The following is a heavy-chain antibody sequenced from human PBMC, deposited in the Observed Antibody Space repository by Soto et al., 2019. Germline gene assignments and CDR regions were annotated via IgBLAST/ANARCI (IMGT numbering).Heavy chain of an antibody. V-gene: IGHV3-74*01. CDR1: GFTFTNYW. Sequence: GGSLRLSCATSGFTFTNYWMPWVRQVPGKGLQWLSRINSDGSIIDYADSVKDRFTISRDNAKNTLYLQMDSLRAEDTAVFYCGRDRGGNYYGGFDYWGQGTLVTVSS. D-gene: IGHD1-26*01. CDR2: INSDGSII. CDR3: GRDRGGNYYGGFDY. J-gene: IGHJ4*02.